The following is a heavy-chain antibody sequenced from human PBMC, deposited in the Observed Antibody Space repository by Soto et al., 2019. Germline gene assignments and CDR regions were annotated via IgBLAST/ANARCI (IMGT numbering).Heavy chain of an antibody. CDR1: CGSISSSTYY. V-gene: IGHV4-39*01. CDR2: IYYSGST. J-gene: IGHJ4*02. D-gene: IGHD2-15*01. CDR3: ARLGANCSGANCCLAY. Sequence: QLQLQESGPGLVKPSETLSLTCTVSCGSISSSTYYWGWIRQPPGKGLEWIGSIYYSGSTYYNPSLKSRVTIYVDTSKNQFSLKLSSVTAADTALYYCARLGANCSGANCCLAYWGQGTLVIVSS.